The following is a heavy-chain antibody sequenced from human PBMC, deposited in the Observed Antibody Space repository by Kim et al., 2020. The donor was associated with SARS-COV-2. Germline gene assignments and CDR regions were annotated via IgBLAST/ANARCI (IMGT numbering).Heavy chain of an antibody. V-gene: IGHV3-21*01. CDR1: GFTFSSYS. J-gene: IGHJ4*02. Sequence: GGSLRLSCAASGFTFSSYSMNWVRQAPGKGLEWVSSISSSSSYIYYADSVKGRFTISRDNAKNSLYLQMNSLRAEDTAVYYCARGRVAAAGISIDWGQGTLVTVSS. CDR3: ARGRVAAAGISID. CDR2: ISSSSSYI. D-gene: IGHD6-13*01.